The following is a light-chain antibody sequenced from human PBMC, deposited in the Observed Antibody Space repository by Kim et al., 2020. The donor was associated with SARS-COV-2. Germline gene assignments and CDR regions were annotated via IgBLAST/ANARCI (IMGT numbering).Light chain of an antibody. J-gene: IGLJ2*01. Sequence: SSELTQDPAVSVALGQTVRITCQGDSLRSYYASWYQQKPGQAPVLVIYGKNNRPSGIPDGFSGSSSGNTASLTITGAQAEDEADYYCNSRDSSGNLVVFGGGTKVTVL. CDR2: GKN. CDR3: NSRDSSGNLVV. CDR1: SLRSYY. V-gene: IGLV3-19*01.